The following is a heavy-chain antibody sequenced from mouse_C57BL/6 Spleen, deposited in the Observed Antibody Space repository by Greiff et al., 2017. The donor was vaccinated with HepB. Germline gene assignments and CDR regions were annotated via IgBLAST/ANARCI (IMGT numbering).Heavy chain of an antibody. D-gene: IGHD1-1*01. J-gene: IGHJ4*01. CDR2: INPYNGDT. CDR1: GYSFTGYF. Sequence: EVKLMESGPELVKPGDSVKISCKASGYSFTGYFMNWVMQSHGKSLEWIGRINPYNGDTFYNQKFKGKATLTVDKSSSTAHMELRSLTSEDSAVYYCARGDYYGSSPYYYAMDYWGQGTSVTVSS. CDR3: ARGDYYGSSPYYYAMDY. V-gene: IGHV1-20*01.